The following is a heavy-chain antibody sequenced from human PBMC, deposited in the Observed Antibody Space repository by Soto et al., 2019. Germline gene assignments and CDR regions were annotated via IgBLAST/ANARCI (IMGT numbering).Heavy chain of an antibody. CDR3: AQYTCTTSTCNRWFDP. D-gene: IGHD1-1*01. Sequence: PGGSLRLSCAASGSGFRFSDFAMTWVRQAPGRGLEWVSVISTDGETKEYADSVKGRFTISRDNSRNTLYLQMNSLRADDSATYYCAQYTCTTSTCNRWFDPWGQGTLVTVSS. V-gene: IGHV3-23*01. CDR1: GSGFRFSDFA. CDR2: ISTDGETK. J-gene: IGHJ5*02.